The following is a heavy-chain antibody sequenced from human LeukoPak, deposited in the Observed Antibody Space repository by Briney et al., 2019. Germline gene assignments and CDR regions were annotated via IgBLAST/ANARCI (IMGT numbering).Heavy chain of an antibody. J-gene: IGHJ4*02. CDR1: GFTFSNAW. D-gene: IGHD1-1*01. Sequence: GGSLRLSCAASGFTFSNAWMNWVRQAPGKGLEWVGRIERKTDGGTTDYAAPVKGRFTISRDDSKNTLYLQMNSLKTEDTAVYYCAKGMWQLELDYWGQGTLVTVSS. CDR3: AKGMWQLELDY. V-gene: IGHV3-15*04. CDR2: IERKTDGGTT.